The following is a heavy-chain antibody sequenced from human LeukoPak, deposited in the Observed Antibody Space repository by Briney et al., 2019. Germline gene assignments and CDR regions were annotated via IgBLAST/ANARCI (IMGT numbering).Heavy chain of an antibody. CDR3: ARDGGGTTPYDC. Sequence: GGSLRLSCAASGFTLSDYWMNWVRQAPGKGPVWVSHISPDGRNIAYADSVKGRFTIPRDSAKNTLYLQMNSLRVGDTAVYYCARDGGGTTPYDCWGQGTLVTVSS. CDR1: GFTLSDYW. D-gene: IGHD1-7*01. CDR2: ISPDGRNI. V-gene: IGHV3-74*01. J-gene: IGHJ4*02.